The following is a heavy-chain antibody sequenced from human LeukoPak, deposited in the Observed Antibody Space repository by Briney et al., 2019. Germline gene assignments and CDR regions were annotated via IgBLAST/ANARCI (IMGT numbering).Heavy chain of an antibody. J-gene: IGHJ6*02. D-gene: IGHD5-12*01. Sequence: GESLKISCKGSGYSFTSYWIGWVRQMPGKGLEWMGIIYTGDSDTRYSPSFQGQVTISADKSISTAYLQWSSLKASDTALYYCARGGGYANHYYGMDVWGQGTTVTVSS. CDR3: ARGGGYANHYYGMDV. V-gene: IGHV5-51*01. CDR1: GYSFTSYW. CDR2: IYTGDSDT.